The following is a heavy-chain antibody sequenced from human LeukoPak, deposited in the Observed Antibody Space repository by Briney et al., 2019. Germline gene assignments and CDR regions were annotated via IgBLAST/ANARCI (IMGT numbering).Heavy chain of an antibody. J-gene: IGHJ4*02. D-gene: IGHD5-18*01. CDR2: ISSSSSYI. CDR3: ARDADTAMVTGRFDK. CDR1: GFTFSSYS. Sequence: GGSLRLSCAASGFTFSSYSMNWVRQAPGKGLEWVSSISSSSSYIYYADSVKGRFTISRDNAKKSLYLQMNSLRAEDTAVYYCARDADTAMVTGRFDKWGQGTLVTVSS. V-gene: IGHV3-21*01.